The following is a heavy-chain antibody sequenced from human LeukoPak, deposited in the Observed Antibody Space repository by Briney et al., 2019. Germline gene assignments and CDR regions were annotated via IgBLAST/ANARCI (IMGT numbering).Heavy chain of an antibody. V-gene: IGHV4-59*01. D-gene: IGHD3-22*01. CDR3: ARALLDHYDSSGPHFFDY. CDR2: IFYSGSI. CDR1: GGSISNYY. Sequence: SETLSLTCTVSGGSISNYYWSWIRQPPGKGLEWIGSIFYSGSINYNPSLKSRVTTSVDASKNQCSLKLTSVTAADTAVYYCARALLDHYDSSGPHFFDYWGQGTLVTVSS. J-gene: IGHJ4*02.